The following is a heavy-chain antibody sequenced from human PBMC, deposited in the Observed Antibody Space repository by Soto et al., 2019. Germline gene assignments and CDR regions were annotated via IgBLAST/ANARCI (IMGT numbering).Heavy chain of an antibody. CDR2: IYYTGPT. D-gene: IGHD3-22*01. CDR1: GDSISSYY. V-gene: IGHV4-59*08. J-gene: IGHJ5*01. CDR3: ARLGGFYQALDS. Sequence: QVHLQESGPGLVKASETLSLTCTVSGDSISSYYWTWIRQPPGKGLEWIGYIYYTGPTTSTPSFKSRLTIPVDSSKNQVSLNLTSVSATDTAVYYCARLGGFYQALDSWGQGTLVTVSS.